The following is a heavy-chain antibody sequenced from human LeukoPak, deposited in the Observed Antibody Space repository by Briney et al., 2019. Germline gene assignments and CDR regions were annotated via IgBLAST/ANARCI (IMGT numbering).Heavy chain of an antibody. J-gene: IGHJ5*02. V-gene: IGHV3-30*04. Sequence: GGSLRLSCAASGFTFSNYAIYWVRQAPGKGLDWVALISYDGRDIYYADSVKGRFTISRDNSKNTLYLQMNSLRAEDTAVYYCARSDWFDPWGQGTLVIVSS. CDR1: GFTFSNYA. CDR2: ISYDGRDI. CDR3: ARSDWFDP. D-gene: IGHD2-21*01.